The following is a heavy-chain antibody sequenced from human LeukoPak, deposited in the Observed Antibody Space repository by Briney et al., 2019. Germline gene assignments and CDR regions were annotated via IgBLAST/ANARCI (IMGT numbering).Heavy chain of an antibody. J-gene: IGHJ4*02. CDR1: GFTFSSSA. D-gene: IGHD3-10*01. CDR2: ISGSGGGT. V-gene: IGHV3-23*01. CDR3: GKLFYSSGMYHFDY. Sequence: PGGSPRLSCATSGFTFSSSAMSWVRQPPGKGLAWVSTISGSGGGTYYADSVKGRFTISRDNSKNTLYLQMNSLRAEDTAVFYCGKLFYSSGMYHFDYWGQGTLVTVSS.